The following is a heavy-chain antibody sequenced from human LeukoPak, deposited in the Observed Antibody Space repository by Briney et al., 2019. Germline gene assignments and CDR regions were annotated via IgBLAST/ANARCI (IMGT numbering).Heavy chain of an antibody. CDR2: IYYSGST. J-gene: IGHJ4*01. CDR1: GGSISSSSYY. D-gene: IGHD6-13*01. CDR3: IGVASSSWRIFDY. V-gene: IGHV4-39*01. Sequence: SETLSLTCTVSGGSISSSSYYWGWIRQPPGKGLEWIGSIYYSGSTYYNPSLKSRVTIPVDTSKNQFSLKLSSVTAADTAVYYCIGVASSSWRIFDYWGQGALVTVSS.